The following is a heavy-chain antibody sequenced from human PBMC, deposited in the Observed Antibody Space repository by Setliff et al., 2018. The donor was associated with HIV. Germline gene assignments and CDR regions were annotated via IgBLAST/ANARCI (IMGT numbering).Heavy chain of an antibody. J-gene: IGHJ4*02. D-gene: IGHD3-3*01. CDR3: ARHGLRFLACFDY. Sequence: SETLSLTCSVSGVSINRTDHYWGWIRQSPGKRLEWIGSVSQSGSTYYNPSLKSRITISVDTSKNQFSLKLSSATATDTAVYYCARHGLRFLACFDYWGQGALVTVSS. V-gene: IGHV4-39*01. CDR1: GVSINRTDHY. CDR2: VSQSGST.